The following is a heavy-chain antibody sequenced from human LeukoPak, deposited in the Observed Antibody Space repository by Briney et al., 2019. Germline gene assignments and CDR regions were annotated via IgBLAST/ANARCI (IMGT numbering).Heavy chain of an antibody. CDR2: ISSSSSYI. V-gene: IGHV3-21*01. D-gene: IGHD3-3*01. Sequence: GGSLRLSCAASGFTFSSYSMSWVRQAPGKGLEWVSSISSSSSYIYYADSVKGRFTISRDNAKNSLYLQMNSLRAEDTAVYYCARGRNTIFGVAYFDYWGQGTLVTVSS. J-gene: IGHJ4*02. CDR1: GFTFSSYS. CDR3: ARGRNTIFGVAYFDY.